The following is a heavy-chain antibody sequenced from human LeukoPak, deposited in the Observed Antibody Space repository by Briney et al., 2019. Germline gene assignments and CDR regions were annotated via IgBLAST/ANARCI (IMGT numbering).Heavy chain of an antibody. CDR2: INHSGST. J-gene: IGHJ5*02. CDR3: ARGRRSYDILTGYLGDWFDP. V-gene: IGHV4-34*01. D-gene: IGHD3-9*01. CDR1: GGSFSGYY. Sequence: SETLSLTCAVYGGSFSGYYWSWIRQPPGKGLEWIREINHSGSTNYNPSLKSRVTISVDTSKNQFSLKLSSVTAADTAVYYCARGRRSYDILTGYLGDWFDPWGQGTLVTVSS.